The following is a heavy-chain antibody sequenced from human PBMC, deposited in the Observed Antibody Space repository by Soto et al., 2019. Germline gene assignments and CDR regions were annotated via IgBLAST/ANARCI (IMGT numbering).Heavy chain of an antibody. CDR1: GFTFSNYA. CDR2: LSGSGGRT. CDR3: AGELLSQSYYYYMDV. J-gene: IGHJ6*03. Sequence: EVQLLESGGGLVQPGGSLRLSCAASGFTFSNYAMSWVRQSPGKGLEWVSGLSGSGGRTYYADSVKGRFTISRDNSKNTLYLKMTSLRAEDTAIYFCAGELLSQSYYYYMDVWGKGTTVTVSS. V-gene: IGHV3-23*01. D-gene: IGHD3-10*01.